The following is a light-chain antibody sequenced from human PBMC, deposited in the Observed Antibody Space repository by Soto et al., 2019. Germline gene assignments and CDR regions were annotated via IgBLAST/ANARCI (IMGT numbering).Light chain of an antibody. Sequence: IMVTQSPDALSVSLVERATINCESSQTLFFRSTNKNYLAWYQQKPGQPPKLLVYCASTRESGVPDRFSGTGSGTDFTLTINSLQAEDVAVYYSQQYYTTPSFGQGTKVDI. V-gene: IGKV4-1*01. CDR1: QTLFFRSTNKNY. CDR3: QQYYTTPS. J-gene: IGKJ1*01. CDR2: CAS.